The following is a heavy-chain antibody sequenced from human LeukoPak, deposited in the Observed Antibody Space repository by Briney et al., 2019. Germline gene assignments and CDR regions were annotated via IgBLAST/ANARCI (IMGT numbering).Heavy chain of an antibody. D-gene: IGHD5-12*01. CDR2: ISYDGSNT. Sequence: PGRSLRLSCAASGFAFSNYGMPWVRQAPGKGLEWVAVISYDGSNTYYADSVKGRFTISRDNSKNTLYLQMNSLGAEDTAVYYCAKEIGLGYKFDYWGQGTLVTVSS. V-gene: IGHV3-30*18. CDR1: GFAFSNYG. CDR3: AKEIGLGYKFDY. J-gene: IGHJ4*02.